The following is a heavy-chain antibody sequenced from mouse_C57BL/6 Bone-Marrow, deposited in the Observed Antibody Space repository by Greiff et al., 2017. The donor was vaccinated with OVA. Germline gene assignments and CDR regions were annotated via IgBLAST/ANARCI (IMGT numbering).Heavy chain of an antibody. D-gene: IGHD3-1*01. J-gene: IGHJ3*01. CDR3: AKNSGRRGAWFAY. V-gene: IGHV2-5*01. CDR2: LWRGGST. Sequence: VKLKESGPGLVQPSQSLSITCTVSGFSLTSYGVHWVRQSPGKGLEWLGVLWRGGSTDYNAAFMSRLSITKDNSKSQVFFKMNSLQADDTAIYYCAKNSGRRGAWFAYWGQGTLVTVSA. CDR1: GFSLTSYG.